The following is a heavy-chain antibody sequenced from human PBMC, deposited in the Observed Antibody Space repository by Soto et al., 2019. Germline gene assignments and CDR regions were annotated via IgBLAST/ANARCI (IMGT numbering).Heavy chain of an antibody. D-gene: IGHD3-22*01. CDR3: ARQAYYYDSSGYISQFYFDY. V-gene: IGHV4-30-4*01. Sequence: KASETLSLTCTVSGGSISSGDYYWSWIRQPPGKGLEWIGYIYYSGSTYYNPSLKSRVTISVDTSKNQFSLKLSSVTAADTAVYYCARQAYYYDSSGYISQFYFDYWGQGTLVTVSS. CDR2: IYYSGST. J-gene: IGHJ4*02. CDR1: GGSISSGDYY.